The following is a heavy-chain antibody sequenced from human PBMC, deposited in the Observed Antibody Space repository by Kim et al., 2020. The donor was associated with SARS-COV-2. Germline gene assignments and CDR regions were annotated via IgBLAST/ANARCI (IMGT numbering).Heavy chain of an antibody. CDR1: GGSFSGYY. CDR3: ASGGHSSGIDY. J-gene: IGHJ4*02. D-gene: IGHD6-25*01. CDR2: INHSGST. Sequence: SETLSLTCAVYGGSFSGYYWSWIRQPPGKGLEWIGEINHSGSTNYNPSLKSRVTISVDTSKNQFSLKLSSVTAADTAVYYCASGGHSSGIDYWGQGTLVTVAS. V-gene: IGHV4-34*01.